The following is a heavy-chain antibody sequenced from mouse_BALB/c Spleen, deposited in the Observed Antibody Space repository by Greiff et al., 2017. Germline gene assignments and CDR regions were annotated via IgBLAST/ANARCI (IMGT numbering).Heavy chain of an antibody. CDR1: GYTFTSYW. D-gene: IGHD2-4*01. CDR2: INPSTGYT. V-gene: IGHV1-7*01. CDR3: ARRGDYDAWFAY. J-gene: IGHJ3*01. Sequence: QVQLQQSGAELAKPGASVKMSCTASGYTFTSYWMPWVKQRPGQGLEWIGYINPSTGYTEYTQKFKDKATLTADKSSSTAYLQLSSLTSEDSAVYYCARRGDYDAWFAYWGQGTLVTVSA.